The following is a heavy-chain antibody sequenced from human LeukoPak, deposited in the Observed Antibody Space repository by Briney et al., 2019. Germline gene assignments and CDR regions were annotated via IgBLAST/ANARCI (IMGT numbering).Heavy chain of an antibody. J-gene: IGHJ3*02. Sequence: SETLSLTCAVYGGSFSGYYWSWIRRPPGKGLEWIGEINHSGSTDYSPSLKSRVTISVDTSKNQFSLKLSSVTAADTAVYYCARRAGFAFDIWGQGTMVTVSS. V-gene: IGHV4-34*01. CDR2: INHSGST. D-gene: IGHD3-10*01. CDR1: GGSFSGYY. CDR3: ARRAGFAFDI.